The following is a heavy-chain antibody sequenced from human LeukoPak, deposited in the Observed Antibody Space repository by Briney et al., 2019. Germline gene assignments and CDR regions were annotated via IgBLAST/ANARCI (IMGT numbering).Heavy chain of an antibody. D-gene: IGHD5-12*01. J-gene: IGHJ4*02. V-gene: IGHV3-21*04. Sequence: PGGSLRLSCEASGFTFSSYSMNWVRQAPGKGLEWVSSICGTSFYIYYADSVKGRFTISRDNAKNSLYLQMNSLRAEDTAIYYCAKISRVNSAYDSPFDYWGQGTLVTVSS. CDR2: ICGTSFYI. CDR3: AKISRVNSAYDSPFDY. CDR1: GFTFSSYS.